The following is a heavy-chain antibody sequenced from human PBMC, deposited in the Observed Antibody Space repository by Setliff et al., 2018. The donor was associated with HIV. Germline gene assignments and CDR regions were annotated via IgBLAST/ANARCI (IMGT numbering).Heavy chain of an antibody. Sequence: GGSLRLSCTASGLTFTNAWLTWVRQAPGKGLEWVGRIKRKTDGGTTDYAAPVKGRFTISRDDSKSILYLQMNNLKTEDTAMYYCTTDWGGGGGAPLDPWGQGTLVTVSS. D-gene: IGHD2-21*01. CDR1: GLTFTNAW. CDR2: IKRKTDGGTT. CDR3: TTDWGGGGGAPLDP. V-gene: IGHV3-15*01. J-gene: IGHJ5*02.